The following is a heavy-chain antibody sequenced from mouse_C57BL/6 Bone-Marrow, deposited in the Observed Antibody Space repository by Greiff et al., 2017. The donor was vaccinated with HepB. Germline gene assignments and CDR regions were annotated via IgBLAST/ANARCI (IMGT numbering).Heavy chain of an antibody. Sequence: QVQLKQSGPELVKPGASVKISCKASGYTFTDYYINWVKQRPGQGLEWIGWIFPGSGSTYYNEKFKGKATLTVDKSSSTAYMLLSSLTSEDSAVYFGARKGDSYYDYEGFAYWGQGTLVTVSA. CDR2: IFPGSGST. CDR3: ARKGDSYYDYEGFAY. CDR1: GYTFTDYY. V-gene: IGHV1-75*01. D-gene: IGHD2-4*01. J-gene: IGHJ3*01.